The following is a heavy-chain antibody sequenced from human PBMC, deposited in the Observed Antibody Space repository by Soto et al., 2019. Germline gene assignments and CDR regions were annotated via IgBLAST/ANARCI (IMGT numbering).Heavy chain of an antibody. CDR1: GYTFTSYV. D-gene: IGHD6-13*01. Sequence: AAVKLSWKASGYTFTSYVISWVRQAPGQGLEWMGWISAYNGNTNYAQKLQGRVTMTTDTSTSTAYMELRSLRSDDTAVYYCARYRIPAAAYSVDPWGQAPLVTVSS. V-gene: IGHV1-18*04. CDR2: ISAYNGNT. CDR3: ARYRIPAAAYSVDP. J-gene: IGHJ5*02.